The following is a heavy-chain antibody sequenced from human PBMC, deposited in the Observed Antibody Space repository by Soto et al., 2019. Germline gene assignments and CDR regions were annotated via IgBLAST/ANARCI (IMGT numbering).Heavy chain of an antibody. V-gene: IGHV3-49*04. CDR1: GFTFGDHT. CDR2: IRKKADGGTP. J-gene: IGHJ5*02. Sequence: SLLLSCTASGFTFGDHTMTWVRQAPGKGLEWVGFIRKKADGGTPEFAASVKGRFTISRDDSKGIAYLQMNGLKTEDTAMYYCTRDPPPSTWGQGTLVTVSS. CDR3: TRDPPPST.